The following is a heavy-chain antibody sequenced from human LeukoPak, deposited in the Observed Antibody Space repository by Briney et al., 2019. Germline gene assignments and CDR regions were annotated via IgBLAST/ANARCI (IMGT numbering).Heavy chain of an antibody. J-gene: IGHJ6*04. Sequence: GGSLSLSSAASGFTFSSYRMNWVRQAPGKGLEYVSAISYNGGSTYYADSVKGRFTISRDNSKNTLYLQVGSLTAEDMAVYYCARRFAAQLAFVDVWGKGTTVTISS. D-gene: IGHD3-3*02. CDR3: ARRFAAQLAFVDV. CDR2: ISYNGGST. CDR1: GFTFSSYR. V-gene: IGHV3-64*02.